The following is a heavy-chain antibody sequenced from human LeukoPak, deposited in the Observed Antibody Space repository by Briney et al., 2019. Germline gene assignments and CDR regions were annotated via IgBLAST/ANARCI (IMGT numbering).Heavy chain of an antibody. CDR3: ARDRYYYDSSASQGP. Sequence: KPGGSLRLSCAASGFTFSDYYMSWIRQAPGKGLEWVSYISSSGSTIYYADSVKGRFTISRDNAKNSLYLQMNSLRAEDTAVYYCARDRYYYDSSASQGPWGQGTLVTVSS. J-gene: IGHJ5*02. CDR2: ISSSGSTI. D-gene: IGHD3-22*01. V-gene: IGHV3-11*01. CDR1: GFTFSDYY.